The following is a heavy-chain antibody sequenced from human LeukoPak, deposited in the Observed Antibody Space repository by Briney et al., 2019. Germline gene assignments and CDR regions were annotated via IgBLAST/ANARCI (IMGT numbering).Heavy chain of an antibody. D-gene: IGHD3-3*01. J-gene: IGHJ5*02. CDR3: ARESGYDFWSGYLS. CDR1: GFTFSSYS. V-gene: IGHV3-21*01. Sequence: PGGSLRLSCAASGFTFSSYSMNWVRQAPGKGLEWVSSISSSSSYIYYADSVKGRFTISRDNAKNSLYLQMNSLRAEDTAVYYCARESGYDFWSGYLSWGQGTLVTVSS. CDR2: ISSSSSYI.